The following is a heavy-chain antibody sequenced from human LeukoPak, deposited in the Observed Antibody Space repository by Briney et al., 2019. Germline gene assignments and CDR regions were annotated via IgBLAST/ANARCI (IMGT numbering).Heavy chain of an antibody. Sequence: GGSLRLSCAASGFTFSSYSMNWVRQAPGKGLEWVSYISSSSSTIYYADSVKGRFTISRDNAKNSLYLQMNSLRAEDTAVYYCARDLISPNGYSYGLGDYWGQGTLVTVSS. CDR3: ARDLISPNGYSYGLGDY. J-gene: IGHJ4*02. V-gene: IGHV3-48*01. CDR2: ISSSSSTI. D-gene: IGHD5-18*01. CDR1: GFTFSSYS.